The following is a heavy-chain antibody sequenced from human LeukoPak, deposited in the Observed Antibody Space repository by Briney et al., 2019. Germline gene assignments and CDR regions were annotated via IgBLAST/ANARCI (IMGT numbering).Heavy chain of an antibody. J-gene: IGHJ4*02. Sequence: GGSLRLSCAASGFTFSSYAMHWVRQAPGKGLEWVAVISYDGSNKYYADSVKGRFTLSRDNSKNTLYLQMNSLRAEDTAVYYCALSPYYYDSSGLTPFFDYWGQGTLVTVSS. V-gene: IGHV3-30-3*01. D-gene: IGHD3-22*01. CDR1: GFTFSSYA. CDR2: ISYDGSNK. CDR3: ALSPYYYDSSGLTPFFDY.